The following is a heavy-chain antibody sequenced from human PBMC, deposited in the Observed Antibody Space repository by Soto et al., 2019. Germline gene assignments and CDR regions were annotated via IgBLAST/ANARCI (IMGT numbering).Heavy chain of an antibody. V-gene: IGHV3-49*03. Sequence: SLRLSCTTSGFTFGDYALGWFRQAPGKGLESVGFIRSKANGGTTEYAASVKGRFTISRDDSRSIAYLQMNSLRAEDTAVYYCAYSSTPFDYWGQGTLVTVSS. CDR1: GFTFGDYA. CDR3: AYSSTPFDY. CDR2: IRSKANGGTT. D-gene: IGHD6-13*01. J-gene: IGHJ4*02.